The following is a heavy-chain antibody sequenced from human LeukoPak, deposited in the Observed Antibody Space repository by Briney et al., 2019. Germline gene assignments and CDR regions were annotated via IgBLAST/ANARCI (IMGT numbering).Heavy chain of an antibody. CDR3: ARYPRYSNSSGPSFDY. CDR1: GGSFSGYY. D-gene: IGHD3-22*01. J-gene: IGHJ4*02. Sequence: SETLSLTCAVYGGSFSGYYWSWIRQPPGKGLEWIGEINHSGSTNYNPSLKSRVTISVDTSKNQLPLKLSSVTAADTAVYYCARYPRYSNSSGPSFDYWGQGTLVTVSS. V-gene: IGHV4-34*01. CDR2: INHSGST.